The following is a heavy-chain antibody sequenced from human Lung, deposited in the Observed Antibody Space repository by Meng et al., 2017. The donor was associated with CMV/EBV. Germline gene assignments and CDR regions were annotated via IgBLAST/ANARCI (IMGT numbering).Heavy chain of an antibody. Sequence: LXCAVYGGSFSGYYWSWIRQPPGKGLEWIGEINHSGSTNYNPSLKSRVTISVDTSKNQFSLKLSSVTAADTAVYYCARGWRFLERLSRRKYYFDYWXKGTXVTVSS. J-gene: IGHJ4*02. CDR3: ARGWRFLERLSRRKYYFDY. CDR1: GGSFSGYY. V-gene: IGHV4-34*01. D-gene: IGHD3-3*01. CDR2: INHSGST.